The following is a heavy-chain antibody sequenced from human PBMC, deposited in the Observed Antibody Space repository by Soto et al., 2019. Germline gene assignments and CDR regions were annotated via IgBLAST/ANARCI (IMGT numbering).Heavy chain of an antibody. J-gene: IGHJ4*02. CDR3: ATVGDYGDYSPLDY. CDR2: ISSSSSYI. CDR1: GFTFSSYN. D-gene: IGHD4-17*01. V-gene: IGHV3-21*01. Sequence: EVQLVESGGDLVKPGVSLRLSCAASGFTFSSYNMNWVRQAPGKGLEWVSSISSSSSYIYYADSVKGRFTISRDNAKNSLYLQMNNLRAEDTAMYYCATVGDYGDYSPLDYWGQGTLVTASS.